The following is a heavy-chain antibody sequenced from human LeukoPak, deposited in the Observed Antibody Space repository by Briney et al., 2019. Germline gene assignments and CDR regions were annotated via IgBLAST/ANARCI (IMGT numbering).Heavy chain of an antibody. CDR1: GFTFSSYA. V-gene: IGHV3-23*01. D-gene: IGHD1-7*01. CDR2: IIGSGGST. Sequence: QPGGSLRLSCAASGFTFSSYAMIWVRQAPGKGLQWVSTIIGSGGSTYYADSVKGRFTISRDNSKNTLYLQMNSLRAEDTAVYYYARTIHFDYWGQGTLVTVSS. J-gene: IGHJ4*02. CDR3: ARTIHFDY.